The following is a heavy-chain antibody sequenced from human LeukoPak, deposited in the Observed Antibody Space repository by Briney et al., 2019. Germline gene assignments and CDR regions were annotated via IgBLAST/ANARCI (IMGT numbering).Heavy chain of an antibody. J-gene: IGHJ6*03. V-gene: IGHV3-11*04. CDR2: ISSSGSTI. CDR3: ARVSITGYYYYMDV. Sequence: GGSLRLSCAASGFTFSDYYMSWIRQAPGKGLEWVSYISSSGSTIYYADSVKGRLTISRDNAQNSLYLQMNSLRAEDTAVYYCARVSITGYYYYMDVWGKGTTVTVSS. CDR1: GFTFSDYY. D-gene: IGHD5-24*01.